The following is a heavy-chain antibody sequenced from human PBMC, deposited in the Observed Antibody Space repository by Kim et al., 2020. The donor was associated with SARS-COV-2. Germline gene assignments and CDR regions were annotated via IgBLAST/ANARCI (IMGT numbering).Heavy chain of an antibody. D-gene: IGHD1-26*01. CDR3: AKDLFSKWELQSLDY. J-gene: IGHJ4*02. Sequence: DSVKGRFTISRDNSKNTLYLQMNSLRAEDTAVYYCAKDLFSKWELQSLDYWGQGTLVTVSS. V-gene: IGHV3-23*01.